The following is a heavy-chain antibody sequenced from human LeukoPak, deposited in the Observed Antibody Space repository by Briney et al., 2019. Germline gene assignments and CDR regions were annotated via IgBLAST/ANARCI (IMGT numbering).Heavy chain of an antibody. CDR1: GYSISSGYW. D-gene: IGHD6-13*01. CDR3: ARVRPGIAATGTWAAPV. Sequence: SETLSLTCTVSGYSISSGYWWGWIRQSPGMGLEWIGSVHDSGSIYYNPSFKSRVTISVDTSKNQFSLKLSSVTAADTAVYYCARVRPGIAATGTWAAPVWGQGTLVTVSS. CDR2: VHDSGSI. V-gene: IGHV4-38-2*02. J-gene: IGHJ4*02.